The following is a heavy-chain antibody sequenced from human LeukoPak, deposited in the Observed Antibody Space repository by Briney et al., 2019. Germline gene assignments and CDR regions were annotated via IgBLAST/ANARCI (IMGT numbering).Heavy chain of an antibody. CDR2: IIPILGIA. V-gene: IGHV1-69*04. J-gene: IGHJ5*02. CDR3: ARIGCSSTSCFGNSVDP. Sequence: SVKVSCKASGGTFSSYAISWVRQAPGQGLEWMGRIIPILGIANYAQKFQGRVTITADKSMSTAYMELSSLRSEDTAVYYCARIGCSSTSCFGNSVDPWGQGTLVTVSS. CDR1: GGTFSSYA. D-gene: IGHD2-2*01.